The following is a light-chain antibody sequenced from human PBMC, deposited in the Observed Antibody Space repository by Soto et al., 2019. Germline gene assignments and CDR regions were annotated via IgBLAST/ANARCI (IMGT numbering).Light chain of an antibody. V-gene: IGKV1-5*02. J-gene: IGKJ1*01. CDR1: XSXXXW. Sequence: DIQMTQSPSXLSASVGDXVTXXCRASXSXXXWLAWYQQKPGKAPKLLIYNGSILESGVPSRFSGGGSGTEFTLTISSLQPDDFATYFCQHYSGYSRTFGQGTKVEFK. CDR2: NGS. CDR3: QHYSGYSRT.